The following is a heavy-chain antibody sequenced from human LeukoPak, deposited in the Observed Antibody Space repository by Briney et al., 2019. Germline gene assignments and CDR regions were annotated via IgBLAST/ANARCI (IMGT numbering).Heavy chain of an antibody. V-gene: IGHV1-2*02. J-gene: IGHJ4*02. CDR1: GYTFTDYF. CDR2: IDPKSGGT. Sequence: PAPSVTVSCKASGYTFTDYFVHWVRHAPGQGLEWMGSIDPKSGGTSYAQTFQVRATMPRDTSITTAYMDRTSRLSDRPALYYCATLHSARVCGQGTRVTISA. CDR3: ATLHSARV.